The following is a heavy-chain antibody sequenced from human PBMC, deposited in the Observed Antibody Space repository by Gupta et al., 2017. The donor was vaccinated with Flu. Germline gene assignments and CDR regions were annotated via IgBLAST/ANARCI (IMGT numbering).Heavy chain of an antibody. Sequence: EVQLLESGGGLVQPGGSLSLSCPASGLTFSRYAMGWVRQAPGKGLGWVAAISGSGGSTYDADSVKGRFTSARDNSKNTLYLQMNSLRAEDTAVYYCAKGTAMVPPEGVSDYWGQGTLVTVSS. J-gene: IGHJ4*02. CDR1: GLTFSRYA. D-gene: IGHD5-18*01. CDR2: ISGSGGST. V-gene: IGHV3-23*01. CDR3: AKGTAMVPPEGVSDY.